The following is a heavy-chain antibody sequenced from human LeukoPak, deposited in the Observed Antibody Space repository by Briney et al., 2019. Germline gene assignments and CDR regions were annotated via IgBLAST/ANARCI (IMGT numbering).Heavy chain of an antibody. CDR3: AKTMVITDTQSGFDI. D-gene: IGHD4/OR15-4a*01. Sequence: GGSLRLSCAASGFTFSIYAMSWVRQAPGKGLEWVSVISGSGGTTYYADSVKGRFTISRDNSKNTLYLQMNSLRAEDTAIYYCAKTMVITDTQSGFDIWGLGTMVTVSS. V-gene: IGHV3-23*01. CDR2: ISGSGGTT. CDR1: GFTFSIYA. J-gene: IGHJ3*02.